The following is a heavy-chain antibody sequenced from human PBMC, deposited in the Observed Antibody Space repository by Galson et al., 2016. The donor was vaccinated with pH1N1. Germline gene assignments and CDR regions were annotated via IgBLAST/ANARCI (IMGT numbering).Heavy chain of an antibody. V-gene: IGHV3-23*01. D-gene: IGHD3-10*01. CDR1: GFTFSNYA. CDR2: ISGRGDSV. CDR3: ASAPRLGELELGDVFDI. Sequence: SLRLSCAASGFTFSNYAMSWVRQAPGKGLEWVSAISGRGDSVYYAGSVKGRFTISRDNAKNTLYLQMNSLRAEDTAVYYCASAPRLGELELGDVFDIWGQGTMVTVSS. J-gene: IGHJ3*02.